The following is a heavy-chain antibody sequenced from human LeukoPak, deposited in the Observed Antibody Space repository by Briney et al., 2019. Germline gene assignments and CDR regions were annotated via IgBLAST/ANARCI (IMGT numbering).Heavy chain of an antibody. CDR3: ARASGGSSRNVFDY. CDR1: GYTFTGYY. V-gene: IGHV1-2*02. J-gene: IGHJ4*02. Sequence: EASVKVSCKASGYTFTGYYMHWVRQAPGQGLEWMGWINPNSGGTNYAQKFQGRVTMTRDTSISTAYMELSRLRSDGTAVYYCARASGGSSRNVFDYWGQGTLVTVSS. CDR2: INPNSGGT. D-gene: IGHD2-15*01.